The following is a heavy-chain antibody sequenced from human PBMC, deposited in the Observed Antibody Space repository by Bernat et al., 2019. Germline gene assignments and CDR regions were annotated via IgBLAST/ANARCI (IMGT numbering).Heavy chain of an antibody. CDR1: GGSISSSGYY. J-gene: IGHJ4*02. CDR3: ARRTTTVVHY. D-gene: IGHD4-17*01. CDR2: IYYNGST. V-gene: IGHV4-39*01. Sequence: QLQLQESGPGLVKPSETLSLTCTVSGGSISSSGYYWDWIRQPPGKGLEWIGSIYYNGSTYYNPSLKSRVTISVDTSKNQFSLKLSSVTAADTSVYYCARRTTTVVHYWGQGTLVTVSS.